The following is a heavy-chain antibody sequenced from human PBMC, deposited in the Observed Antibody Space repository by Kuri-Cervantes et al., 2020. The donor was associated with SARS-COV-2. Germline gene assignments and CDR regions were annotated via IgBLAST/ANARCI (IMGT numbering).Heavy chain of an antibody. J-gene: IGHJ4*02. V-gene: IGHV1-58*01. Sequence: SVKVSCKASGFTFTSSAVQWVRQARGQRLEWIGWIVVGSGNTNYAQKFQERVTITRDTSTSTVYMELSSLRSEDTAVYYCTRVGVVVVAASLVYWGQGTLVTVSS. CDR3: TRVGVVVVAASLVY. CDR1: GFTFTSSA. D-gene: IGHD2-15*01. CDR2: IVVGSGNT.